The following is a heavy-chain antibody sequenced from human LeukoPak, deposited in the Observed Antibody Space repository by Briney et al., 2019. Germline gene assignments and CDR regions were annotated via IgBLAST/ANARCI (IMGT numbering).Heavy chain of an antibody. V-gene: IGHV1-69*13. CDR2: IIPIFGTA. CDR3: ARGYSVYDLTSHLDG. Sequence: SVKVSCKASGGTFSTYPISWVRQAPGQGLEWMGGIIPIFGTANYAQKFQDRVTITADESTTTVYMELSSLRSDDTAVYYCARGYSVYDLTSHLDGGGRGTLVTVPS. D-gene: IGHD5/OR15-5a*01. J-gene: IGHJ4*02. CDR1: GGTFSTYP.